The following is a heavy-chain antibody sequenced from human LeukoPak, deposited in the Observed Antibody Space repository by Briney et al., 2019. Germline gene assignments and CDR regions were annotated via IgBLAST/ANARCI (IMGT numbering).Heavy chain of an antibody. V-gene: IGHV3-23*01. Sequence: AGGSLRLSCAASGFTFSSYSMNWVRQAPGKGLEWVSGITGIDGSTYYADSVKGRFTISRDNSKNTLYLQMNSLRGEDTAAYYCAKDAVRGSGRINWFDSWGQGTLVTVFS. D-gene: IGHD3-10*01. CDR2: ITGIDGST. CDR1: GFTFSSYS. J-gene: IGHJ5*01. CDR3: AKDAVRGSGRINWFDS.